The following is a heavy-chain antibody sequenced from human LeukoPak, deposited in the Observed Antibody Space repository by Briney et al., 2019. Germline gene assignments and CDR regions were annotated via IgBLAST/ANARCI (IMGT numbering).Heavy chain of an antibody. Sequence: PGGSLRLSCAASGFTFSSYSMNWVRQAPGKGLEWVSSISSSSSYIYYADSVKGRFTISRDNAKNSLYLQMNSLRAEDTAVYYCARDLGGITMVRGGLDVWGQGTTVTVSS. CDR2: ISSSSSYI. V-gene: IGHV3-21*01. D-gene: IGHD3-10*01. CDR1: GFTFSSYS. CDR3: ARDLGGITMVRGGLDV. J-gene: IGHJ6*02.